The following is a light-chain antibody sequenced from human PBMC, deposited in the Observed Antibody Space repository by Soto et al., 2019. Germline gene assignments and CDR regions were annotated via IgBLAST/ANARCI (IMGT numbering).Light chain of an antibody. CDR1: QTVSSNF. CDR3: QFYGDPSKT. CDR2: DAS. Sequence: EIVLTQSPGTLFLSPGERGTLSCRASQTVSSNFLAWYQQKPGQAPRLLIFDASTRATGIPDRFTGSGSGTDFTLTISRLEPEDFAVYYCQFYGDPSKTFGQGTKVDIK. J-gene: IGKJ1*01. V-gene: IGKV3-20*01.